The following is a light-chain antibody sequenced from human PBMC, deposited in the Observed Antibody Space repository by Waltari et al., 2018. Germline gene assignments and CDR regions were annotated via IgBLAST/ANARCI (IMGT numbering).Light chain of an antibody. CDR2: DVS. CDR3: CSYAGIYTWV. CDR1: SSDVGRYNY. V-gene: IGLV2-11*01. Sequence: QSALTQPRSVSGSPGQSVTISCTGTSSDVGRYNYVSWFQQYPGKAPKLMISDVSERPSGVPDRFSGSKSGYTASLTISGLQAEDEADYYCCSYAGIYTWVFGGGTQLTVL. J-gene: IGLJ3*02.